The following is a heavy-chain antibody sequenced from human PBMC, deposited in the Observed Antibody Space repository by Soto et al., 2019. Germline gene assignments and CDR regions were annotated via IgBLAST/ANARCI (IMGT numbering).Heavy chain of an antibody. CDR2: ISGSGGST. CDR3: AKDPDVLTSRGDY. Sequence: GGSPRLSCAASGFTFSSYAMSWVRQAPGKGLEWVSAISGSGGSTYYADSVKGRFTISRDNSKNTLYLQMNSLRAEDTAVYYCAKDPDVLTSRGDYWGQGTLVTVSS. J-gene: IGHJ4*02. CDR1: GFTFSSYA. V-gene: IGHV3-23*01. D-gene: IGHD3-9*01.